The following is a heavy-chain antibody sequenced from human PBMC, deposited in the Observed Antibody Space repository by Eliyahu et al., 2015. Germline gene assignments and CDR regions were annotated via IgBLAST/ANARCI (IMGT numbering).Heavy chain of an antibody. V-gene: IGHV4-39*07. CDR3: ARDQGGSYYYYYYYGMDV. D-gene: IGHD1-26*01. Sequence: QLQLQESGPGLVKPSETLSLTCTVSGGSXXSSSYYXXWIRQPPGKGLEWIGSIYYSGSTYYNPSLKSRVTISVDTSKNQFSLKLSSVTAADTAVYYCARDQGGSYYYYYYYGMDVWGQGTTVTVSS. J-gene: IGHJ6*02. CDR1: GGSXXSSSYY. CDR2: IYYSGST.